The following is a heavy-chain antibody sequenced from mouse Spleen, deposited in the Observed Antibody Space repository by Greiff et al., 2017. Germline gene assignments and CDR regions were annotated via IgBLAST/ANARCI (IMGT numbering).Heavy chain of an antibody. V-gene: IGHV4-2*02. CDR1: GFDFSRYW. D-gene: IGHD2-4*01. Sequence: EVKLMESGGGLVQPGGSLNLSCAASGFDFSRYWMSWARQAPGKGQEWIGEINPGSSTINYTPSLKDKFIISRDNAKNTLYLQMSKVRSEDTALYYCARRGIYYDYDGYAMDYWGQGTSVTVSS. CDR2: INPGSSTI. J-gene: IGHJ4*01. CDR3: ARRGIYYDYDGYAMDY.